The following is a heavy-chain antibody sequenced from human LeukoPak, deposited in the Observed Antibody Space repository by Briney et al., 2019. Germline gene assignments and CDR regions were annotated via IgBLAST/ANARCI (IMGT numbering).Heavy chain of an antibody. Sequence: GGSLRLSCAASGFTFSSYGMHWVRQAPGKGLEWVAVISYDGSNKYYVDSVKGRFTISRDNAKNSLYLQMNSLRAEDTAVYYCARLIPAALDYWGQGTLVTVSS. CDR2: ISYDGSNK. J-gene: IGHJ4*02. V-gene: IGHV3-30*03. CDR3: ARLIPAALDY. CDR1: GFTFSSYG. D-gene: IGHD2-2*01.